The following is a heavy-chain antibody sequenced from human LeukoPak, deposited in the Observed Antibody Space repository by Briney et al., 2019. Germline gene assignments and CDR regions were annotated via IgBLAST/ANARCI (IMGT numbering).Heavy chain of an antibody. CDR3: GRGRQLRATTSLDY. CDR1: GYTFTNYG. CDR2: ISAYNGNT. J-gene: IGHJ4*02. V-gene: IGHV1-18*01. D-gene: IGHD5-24*01. Sequence: ASVKVSCKASGYTFTNYGISWVRQAPGQGLEWMGWISAYNGNTNYAQKLQGRVTMTTDTSPSTAYMELRSLRSDDTAVYYCGRGRQLRATTSLDYWGQGTLVTVSS.